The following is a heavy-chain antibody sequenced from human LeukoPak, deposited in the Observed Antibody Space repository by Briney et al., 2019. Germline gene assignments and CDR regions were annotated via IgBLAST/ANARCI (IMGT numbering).Heavy chain of an antibody. D-gene: IGHD1-14*01. Sequence: ASVKVSCKASAYTFTDNYVHWVRQAPGQGLEWMGRINPSSGDTNYAQNFQGRVTMTRDASISTAYMELSRLRSDDTAVYYCATTRGYFYYWGQGTLVTVSS. CDR1: AYTFTDNY. CDR3: ATTRGYFYY. CDR2: INPSSGDT. J-gene: IGHJ4*02. V-gene: IGHV1-2*06.